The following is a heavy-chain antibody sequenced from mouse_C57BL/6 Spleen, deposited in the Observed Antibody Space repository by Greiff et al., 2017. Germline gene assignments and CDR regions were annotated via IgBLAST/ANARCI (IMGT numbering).Heavy chain of an antibody. Sequence: EVKLQESGPELVKPGASVKISCKASGYSFTDYNMNWVKQSNGKSLEWIGVINPNYGTTSYNQKFKGKATLTVDQSSSTAYMQLNSLTSEDSAVYYGARGGSGLTEAWFAYWGQGTLVTVSA. CDR3: ARGGSGLTEAWFAY. J-gene: IGHJ3*01. V-gene: IGHV1-39*01. CDR2: INPNYGTT. D-gene: IGHD3-2*02. CDR1: GYSFTDYN.